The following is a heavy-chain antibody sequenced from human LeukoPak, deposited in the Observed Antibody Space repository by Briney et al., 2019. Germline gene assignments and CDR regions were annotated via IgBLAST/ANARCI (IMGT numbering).Heavy chain of an antibody. CDR2: INPNSGGT. Sequence: ASVKVSCKASGYTFTGYYMHWVRQAPGQGLEWMGWINPNSGGTNYAQKFQGRVTMSRDTSISTAYMELSRLRSDDTAVYYCARDPDYYDSSGYYYWGQGTLVTVSS. CDR3: ARDPDYYDSSGYYY. V-gene: IGHV1-2*02. CDR1: GYTFTGYY. D-gene: IGHD3-22*01. J-gene: IGHJ4*02.